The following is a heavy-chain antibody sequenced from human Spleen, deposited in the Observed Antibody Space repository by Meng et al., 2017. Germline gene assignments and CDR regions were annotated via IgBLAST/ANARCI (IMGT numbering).Heavy chain of an antibody. J-gene: IGHJ4*02. CDR3: AKGGPRYPKSGWYNS. CDR1: GFTFSSYW. V-gene: IGHV3-23*01. Sequence: GESLKISCAASGFTFSSYWMHWVRQAPGKGLEWVSAISGSGGSTYYADSVKGRFTISRDNSKNTLYLQMNSLRAEDTAVYYCAKGGPRYPKSGWYNSWGQGTLVTVSS. D-gene: IGHD6-19*01. CDR2: ISGSGGST.